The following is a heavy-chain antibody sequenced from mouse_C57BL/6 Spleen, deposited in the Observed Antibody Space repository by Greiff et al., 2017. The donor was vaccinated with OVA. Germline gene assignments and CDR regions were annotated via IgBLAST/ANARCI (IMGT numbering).Heavy chain of an antibody. Sequence: QVQLQQPGAELVMPGASVKLSCKASGYTFTSYWMHWVKQRPGQGLEWIGEIDPSDSYTNYNQKFKGKSTLTVDKSSSTAYMQLSSLTSEDSAVYYCARYWDSAGYPSWFAYWGQGTLVTVSA. CDR2: IDPSDSYT. CDR1: GYTFTSYW. J-gene: IGHJ3*01. CDR3: ARYWDSAGYPSWFAY. V-gene: IGHV1-69*01. D-gene: IGHD3-2*02.